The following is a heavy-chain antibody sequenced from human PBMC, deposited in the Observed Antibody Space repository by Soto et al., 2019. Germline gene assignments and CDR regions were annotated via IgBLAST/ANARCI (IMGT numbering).Heavy chain of an antibody. CDR2: IIPIFGTA. J-gene: IGHJ6*01. CDR3: ARGGEAVPTGGYYYDGMDV. D-gene: IGHD1-1*01. Sequence: QVQLVQSGAEVKKPGSSVKVSCKASGGTFSSYAISWVRQAPGQGLEWMGGIIPIFGTANYAQKFQGRVTITADESTSTAYMELSSLRCEDTDVYYCARGGEAVPTGGYYYDGMDVWGQGTTVTVSS. V-gene: IGHV1-69*12. CDR1: GGTFSSYA.